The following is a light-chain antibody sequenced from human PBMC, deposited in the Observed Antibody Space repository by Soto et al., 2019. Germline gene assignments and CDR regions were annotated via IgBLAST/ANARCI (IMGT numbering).Light chain of an antibody. CDR2: GVT. Sequence: QSVLTQPASVSGSPGQSITISCTGTSSDVGAYNYVSWYQQHPGEAPKLIIYGVTNRPSGVSYRFSGSKSDYTASLTISGLKAEDEADYYCSSYSTSFFYVFGTGTKLTVL. J-gene: IGLJ1*01. CDR1: SSDVGAYNY. CDR3: SSYSTSFFYV. V-gene: IGLV2-14*01.